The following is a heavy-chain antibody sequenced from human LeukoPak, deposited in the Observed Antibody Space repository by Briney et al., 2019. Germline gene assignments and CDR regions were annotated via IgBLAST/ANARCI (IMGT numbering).Heavy chain of an antibody. CDR2: FSAYNGDT. CDR1: GDTFTNYG. J-gene: IGHJ3*01. Sequence: ASVRVSCKASGDTFTNYGINWVRQAPGQRPEWMGWFSAYNGDTKYAQKLKGRLTLTADTLKTTAYMELRTLISDDTATYYCAIGQGVITWGGADVYDVWGQGTTVIVSS. CDR3: AIGQGVITWGGADVYDV. V-gene: IGHV1-18*01. D-gene: IGHD3-16*01.